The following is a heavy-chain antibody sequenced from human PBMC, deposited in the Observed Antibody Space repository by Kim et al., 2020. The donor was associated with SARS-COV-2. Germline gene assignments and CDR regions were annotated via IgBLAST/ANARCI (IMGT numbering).Heavy chain of an antibody. CDR2: ISSSGSTI. CDR3: ARRERWLQFPYFDY. Sequence: GGSLRLSCAASGFTFSDYYMSWIRQAPGKGLEWVSYISSSGSTIYYADSVKGRFTISRDNAKNSLYLQMNSLRAEDTAVYYCARRERWLQFPYFDYWGQGTLVTVSS. V-gene: IGHV3-11*01. J-gene: IGHJ4*02. D-gene: IGHD5-12*01. CDR1: GFTFSDYY.